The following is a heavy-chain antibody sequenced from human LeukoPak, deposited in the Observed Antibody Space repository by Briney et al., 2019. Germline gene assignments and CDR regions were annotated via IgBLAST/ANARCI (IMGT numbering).Heavy chain of an antibody. CDR1: GGSICSYY. CDR3: ARETTYYYDSSGYYYGRYFDY. J-gene: IGHJ4*02. Sequence: SENLSLTCTVSGGSICSYYWSWIRQPPGKGLEWIGNIYYSGSTNYNPSLKSRVTISVDTSKNQFSLKLSSVTAADTAVYYCARETTYYYDSSGYYYGRYFDYWGQGTLVTVSS. CDR2: IYYSGST. D-gene: IGHD3-22*01. V-gene: IGHV4-59*01.